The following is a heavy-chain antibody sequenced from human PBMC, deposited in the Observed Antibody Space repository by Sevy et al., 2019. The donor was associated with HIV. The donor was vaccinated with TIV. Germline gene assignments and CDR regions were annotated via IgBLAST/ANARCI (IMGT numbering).Heavy chain of an antibody. CDR1: GFTFSSFS. J-gene: IGHJ4*02. CDR2: INSRSTYI. V-gene: IGHV3-21*01. Sequence: GGSLRLSCTASGFTFSSFSMSRVRQAPGKGLEWVASINSRSTYIYHADPVKGRFTISRDNAKNSLYLQMNSLRAEDTAVYYCARDPSPGITAIQDYWGPGTLVTVSS. D-gene: IGHD2-21*02. CDR3: ARDPSPGITAIQDY.